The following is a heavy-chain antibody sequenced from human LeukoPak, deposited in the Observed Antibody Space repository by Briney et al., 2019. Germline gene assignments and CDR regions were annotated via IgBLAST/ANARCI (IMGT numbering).Heavy chain of an antibody. J-gene: IGHJ4*02. V-gene: IGHV3-33*06. CDR3: AKDLYRRYDSSGYYGPYFDY. Sequence: GRSLRLSCAASGFTFDDYAMHWVRQAPGKGLEWVAVIWYDGSNKYYADSVKGRFTISRDNSKNTLYLQMNSLRAEDTAVYYCAKDLYRRYDSSGYYGPYFDYWGQGTLVTVSS. CDR1: GFTFDDYA. D-gene: IGHD3-22*01. CDR2: IWYDGSNK.